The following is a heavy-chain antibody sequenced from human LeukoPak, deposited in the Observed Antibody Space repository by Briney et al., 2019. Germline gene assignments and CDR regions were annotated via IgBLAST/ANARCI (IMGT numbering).Heavy chain of an antibody. CDR1: GASISSTHW. CDR2: IYHSGSA. D-gene: IGHD3-3*01. J-gene: IGHJ5*02. Sequence: SGTLSLTCAVSGASISSTHWWSWVRQPPGKGLEWIGEIYHSGSANSSPSLKSRVTISVDTSKNQFPLKLSSVTAADTAVYYCARRLRFLEWLHNWFDPWGQGTLVTVSS. CDR3: ARRLRFLEWLHNWFDP. V-gene: IGHV4-4*02.